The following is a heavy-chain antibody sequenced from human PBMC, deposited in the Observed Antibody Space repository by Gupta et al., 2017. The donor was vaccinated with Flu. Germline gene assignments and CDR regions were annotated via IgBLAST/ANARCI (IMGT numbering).Heavy chain of an antibody. Sequence: QVQLVQSGAEVKEPGASVKVSCKTAGYTFTGQYMHWVRQAPGQGLEWMGWIDPNSGATLYARRFQGRVTMTRDTSITTAYMELYSLTSDDAAVYYCTRDAGTSGWEKFDYWGQGTLVTVSS. J-gene: IGHJ4*02. V-gene: IGHV1-2*02. CDR1: GYTFTGQY. D-gene: IGHD6-19*01. CDR2: IDPNSGAT. CDR3: TRDAGTSGWEKFDY.